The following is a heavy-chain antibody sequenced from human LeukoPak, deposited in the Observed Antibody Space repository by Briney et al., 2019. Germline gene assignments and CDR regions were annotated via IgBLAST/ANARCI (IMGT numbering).Heavy chain of an antibody. CDR3: ARAPVTDCCSTSCYFYYMDV. V-gene: IGHV1-69*05. CDR2: IIPIFGTA. J-gene: IGHJ6*03. CDR1: GGTFSSYA. D-gene: IGHD2-2*01. Sequence: ASVKVSCKASGGTFSSYAISWVRQAPGQGLEWMGGIIPIFGTANYAQKFQGRVTVTTDESTSTAYMELSSLRSEDTAVYYCARAPVTDCCSTSCYFYYMDVWGKGSTGTVSS.